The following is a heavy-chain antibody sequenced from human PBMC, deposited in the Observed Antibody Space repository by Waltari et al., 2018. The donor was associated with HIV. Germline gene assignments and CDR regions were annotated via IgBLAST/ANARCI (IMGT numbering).Heavy chain of an antibody. V-gene: IGHV3-30*02. CDR2: IRYDGSNK. D-gene: IGHD1-26*01. CDR1: GFTFSNYG. Sequence: QVQLVESGGGVVQPGGYLRLSCAASGFTFSNYGMHWVRQAPGKGLEWGEFIRYDGSNKYYADSVKGRFTISRDNSKNTLYLQMNSLRVEDTAVYYCAKDGIYFDLDYWGQGPLVTVSS. J-gene: IGHJ4*02. CDR3: AKDGIYFDLDY.